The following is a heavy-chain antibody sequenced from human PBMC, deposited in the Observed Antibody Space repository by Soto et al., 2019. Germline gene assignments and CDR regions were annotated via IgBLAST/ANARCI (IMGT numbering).Heavy chain of an antibody. V-gene: IGHV3-23*01. CDR3: ASNEDGSYATSLDY. CDR1: GFTFSSYA. D-gene: IGHD2-15*01. Sequence: GGSLRLSCAASGFTFSSYAMSWVRQAPGKGLEWVSASSGSGGSTYYADSVKGRFAISRDNSKNTLYLQMNSLRAEDTAVYYCASNEDGSYATSLDYWGQGTLVTVSS. J-gene: IGHJ4*02. CDR2: SSGSGGST.